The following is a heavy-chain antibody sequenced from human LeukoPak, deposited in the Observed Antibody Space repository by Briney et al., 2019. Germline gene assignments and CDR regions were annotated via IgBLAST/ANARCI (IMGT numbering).Heavy chain of an antibody. CDR2: IRSNSDGGTI. D-gene: IGHD3-22*01. V-gene: IGHV3-15*07. CDR3: ATDFYDTT. Sequence: GGSLRLSCATSGFTFSNAWMNWVRQAPGKGLEWVGRIRSNSDGGTIDYAVPVKGRFALSRDDSKNTLYLQMNSLQTEDTAVYYCATDFYDTTWGQGTLVTVSS. CDR1: GFTFSNAW. J-gene: IGHJ5*02.